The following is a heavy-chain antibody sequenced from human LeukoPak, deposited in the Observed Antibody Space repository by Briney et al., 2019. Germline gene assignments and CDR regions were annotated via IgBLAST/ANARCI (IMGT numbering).Heavy chain of an antibody. CDR1: GFTFSNYD. CDR3: ARSNSADY. CDR2: IDTDSTYI. J-gene: IGHJ4*02. D-gene: IGHD4-23*01. Sequence: GGSLRLSCAASGFTFSNYDMNWVRQSPGKGLEWVSSIDTDSTYIHYADSVKGRFTISRDNAKNSLYLQMNSLRAEDTAVYYCARSNSADYWGQGTLVTVSS. V-gene: IGHV3-21*01.